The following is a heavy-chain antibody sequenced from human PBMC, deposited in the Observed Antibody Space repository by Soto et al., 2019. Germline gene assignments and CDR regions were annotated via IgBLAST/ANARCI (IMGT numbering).Heavy chain of an antibody. D-gene: IGHD7-27*01. J-gene: IGHJ6*03. Sequence: PSETLSLTCTVSGGSITSYYWSWIRQPPGKGLEWIGYIYYSGSTNYNPSLKGRVTISVDTSKNQFSLKLSSVTAADTAVYYCARRNWGISSGDYYYYYMDVWGKGTTVTVSS. CDR1: GGSITSYY. CDR2: IYYSGST. CDR3: ARRNWGISSGDYYYYYMDV. V-gene: IGHV4-59*08.